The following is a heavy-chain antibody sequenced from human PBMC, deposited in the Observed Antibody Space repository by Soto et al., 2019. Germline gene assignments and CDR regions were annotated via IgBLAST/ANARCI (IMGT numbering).Heavy chain of an antibody. J-gene: IGHJ4*02. CDR1: GGSFSGYY. D-gene: IGHD3-10*01. CDR3: ASSSPVGTSSGY. V-gene: IGHV4-34*01. CDR2: INHSGST. Sequence: QVQLQQWGAGLLKPSETLSLTCAVYGGSFSGYYWSWIRQPPGKGLAWIGEINHSGSTNYNPSLKRRVTISVDTSKNQFSLKLSSVTAADTAVYYCASSSPVGTSSGYWGQGTRSPSPQ.